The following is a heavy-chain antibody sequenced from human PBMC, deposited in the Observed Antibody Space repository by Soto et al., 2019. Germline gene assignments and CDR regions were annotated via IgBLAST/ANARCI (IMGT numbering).Heavy chain of an antibody. Sequence: SETMSLTCRVSGGSLSSYVLNWIRPPPGKGLEWIGYICYSGSTNYNSSLKSRVTMSVDTSKTQFSLKLSSVTAADTAVYYCATEPRQGDRIYYFDSWGQGTPVTVSS. D-gene: IGHD2-21*02. CDR3: ATEPRQGDRIYYFDS. CDR1: GGSLSSYV. V-gene: IGHV4-59*01. J-gene: IGHJ4*02. CDR2: ICYSGST.